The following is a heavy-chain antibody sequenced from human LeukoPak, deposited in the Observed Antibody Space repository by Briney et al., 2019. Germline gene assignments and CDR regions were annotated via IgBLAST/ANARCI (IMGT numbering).Heavy chain of an antibody. D-gene: IGHD3/OR15-3a*01. CDR3: ARDLRKSADYYFDY. CDR1: GFTFSSYA. V-gene: IGHV3-23*01. Sequence: PGGSPRLSCAASGFTFSSYAMSWVRQAPGKGLEWVSAISGSGGSTYYADSVKGRFTISRDNSKNTLYLQMSSLRVEDTAMYYCARDLRKSADYYFDYWGQGTLVTVSS. J-gene: IGHJ4*02. CDR2: ISGSGGST.